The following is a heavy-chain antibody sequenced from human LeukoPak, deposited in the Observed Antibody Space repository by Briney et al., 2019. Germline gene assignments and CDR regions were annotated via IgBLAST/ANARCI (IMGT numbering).Heavy chain of an antibody. J-gene: IGHJ6*03. V-gene: IGHV4-4*07. Sequence: PSETLSLTCTVSGGSISSYYWSWIRQPAGKGLEWIGRIYTSGSTNYNPSLKSRVTMSADTSKNQFSLKLSSVTAADTAVYYCARYTTYYYGSGSYYNPGYMDVWGKGTTVTVSS. D-gene: IGHD3-10*01. CDR3: ARYTTYYYGSGSYYNPGYMDV. CDR1: GGSISSYY. CDR2: IYTSGST.